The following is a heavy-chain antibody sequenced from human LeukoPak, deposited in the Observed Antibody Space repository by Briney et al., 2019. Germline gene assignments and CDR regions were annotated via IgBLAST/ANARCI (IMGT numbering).Heavy chain of an antibody. V-gene: IGHV4-39*07. CDR3: AGRYSYGYVGY. CDR2: IYYTGNI. J-gene: IGHJ4*02. Sequence: PSETLSLTCTVSGGSISSSSYYWGWIRQPPGKGLEWIGNIYYTGNIYYNPSLKSRVTISVDTSKNQFSLKLSSVTAADTAVYYCAGRYSYGYVGYWGQGTLVTVSS. CDR1: GGSISSSSYY. D-gene: IGHD5-18*01.